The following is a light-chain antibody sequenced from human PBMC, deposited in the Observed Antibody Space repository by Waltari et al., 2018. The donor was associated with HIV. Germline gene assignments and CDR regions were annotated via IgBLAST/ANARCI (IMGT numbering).Light chain of an antibody. J-gene: IGLJ3*02. Sequence: NFMLTQPHSLSESPGETITISFTRPSGSIAGTYVQWYQHRPGSPPTTFIFEDEHRPSGVPDRFSGSIDRSSNSASLTISGLKTDDEADYYCHSFDSSRHVFGGGTKLTVL. V-gene: IGLV6-57*04. CDR1: SGSIAGTY. CDR3: HSFDSSRHV. CDR2: EDE.